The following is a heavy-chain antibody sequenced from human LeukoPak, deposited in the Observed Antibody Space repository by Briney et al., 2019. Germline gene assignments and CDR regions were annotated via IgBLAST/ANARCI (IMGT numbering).Heavy chain of an antibody. V-gene: IGHV5-51*01. CDR2: IYPGDSDT. D-gene: IGHD3-10*01. Sequence: GESLKISCKGSGYSFTSYWIGWVRQMPGKGLEWMGIIYPGDSDTRYSPSFQGQVTISADKSISTAYLQWSSLEASDTAMYYCARRDYCGSGKAAFDIWGQGTMVTVSS. CDR3: ARRDYCGSGKAAFDI. J-gene: IGHJ3*02. CDR1: GYSFTSYW.